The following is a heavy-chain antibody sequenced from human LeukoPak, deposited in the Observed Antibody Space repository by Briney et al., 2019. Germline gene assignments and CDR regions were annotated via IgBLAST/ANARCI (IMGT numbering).Heavy chain of an antibody. V-gene: IGHV3-33*08. CDR3: ARDSGFTYYYDSSGPRQPDY. CDR2: IWYDGSNK. Sequence: GGSLRLSCAASGFTFSSYAMSWVRQAPGKGLEWVAVIWYDGSNKYYADSVKGRFTISRDNSKNTLYLQMNSLRAEDTAVYYCARDSGFTYYYDSSGPRQPDYWGQGTLVTVSS. J-gene: IGHJ4*02. D-gene: IGHD3-22*01. CDR1: GFTFSSYA.